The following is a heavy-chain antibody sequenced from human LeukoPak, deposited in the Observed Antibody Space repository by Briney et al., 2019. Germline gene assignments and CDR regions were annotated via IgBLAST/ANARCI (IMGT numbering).Heavy chain of an antibody. CDR3: AKDIDSSGSFDY. V-gene: IGHV3-43*01. Sequence: GGSLRLSCAASGFTFDDYTMHWVRQAPGKGQEWVSLISWDGGSTYYADSVKGRFTISRDNSKNSLYLQMNSLRTEDTALYYCAKDIDSSGSFDYWGQGTLVTVSS. CDR2: ISWDGGST. CDR1: GFTFDDYT. J-gene: IGHJ4*02. D-gene: IGHD1-26*01.